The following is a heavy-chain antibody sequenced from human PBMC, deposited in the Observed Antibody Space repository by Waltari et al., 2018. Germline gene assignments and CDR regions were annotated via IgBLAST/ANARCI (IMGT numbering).Heavy chain of an antibody. D-gene: IGHD3-16*01. CDR1: GYPFTASY. V-gene: IGHV1-2*02. Sequence: QVQLVQSGAELKKPGASVKVSCKAPGYPFTASYMHWVRQAPGQGLEWLRGINPNSGGTNYAQKFQGRVTMTRDTSIGAAYGELGRLRSDDTAVYYCATGNPSRGGRGEYRGQGALVTVSS. CDR2: INPNSGGT. CDR3: ATGNPSRGGRGEY. J-gene: IGHJ4*02.